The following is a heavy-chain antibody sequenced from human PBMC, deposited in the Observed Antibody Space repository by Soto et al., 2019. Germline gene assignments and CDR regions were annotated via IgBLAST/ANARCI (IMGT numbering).Heavy chain of an antibody. CDR1: GDTFTSYY. J-gene: IGHJ4*02. Sequence: GGSGKVSRKASGDTFTSYYMHWGGQAPGQGLEWMGIINPSGGSTSYAQKFQGRVTMTRDTSTSTVYMELSSLRSEDTAVYYCAREIDYYDSSGSLDYWGQGTLVTVSS. D-gene: IGHD3-22*01. CDR3: AREIDYYDSSGSLDY. CDR2: INPSGGST. V-gene: IGHV1-46*01.